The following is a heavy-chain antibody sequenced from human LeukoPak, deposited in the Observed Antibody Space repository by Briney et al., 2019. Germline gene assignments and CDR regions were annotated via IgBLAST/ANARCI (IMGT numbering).Heavy chain of an antibody. CDR3: ASLEGWGSSSGYYQDY. Sequence: RASVTVSCKASGYTFTSYGISWVRQAPGQGLEWMGWISAYNGNTNYAQKLQGRVTMTTDTSTSTAYMELRSLRSDDTAVYYCASLEGWGSSSGYYQDYWGQGTLVTVSS. V-gene: IGHV1-18*01. CDR2: ISAYNGNT. J-gene: IGHJ4*02. D-gene: IGHD3-22*01. CDR1: GYTFTSYG.